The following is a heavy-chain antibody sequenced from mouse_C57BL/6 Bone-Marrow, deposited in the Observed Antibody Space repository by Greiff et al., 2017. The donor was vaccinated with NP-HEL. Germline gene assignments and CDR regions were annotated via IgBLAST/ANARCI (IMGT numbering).Heavy chain of an antibody. CDR3: AGKGYYGRSYEFAY. Sequence: QVQLQQPGAELVKPGASVKLSCKASGYTFTTYWMQWVKQRPGQGLEWIGEIDPSDSYTNYNQKFKGKATLTVDTSSSTANMQLSSLTSEDSAVYYCAGKGYYGRSYEFAYGGQGTLVTVSA. D-gene: IGHD1-1*01. CDR1: GYTFTTYW. V-gene: IGHV1-50*01. J-gene: IGHJ3*01. CDR2: IDPSDSYT.